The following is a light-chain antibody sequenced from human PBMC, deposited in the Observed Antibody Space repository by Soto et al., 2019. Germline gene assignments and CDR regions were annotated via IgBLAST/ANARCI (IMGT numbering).Light chain of an antibody. CDR1: QGISRS. Sequence: DIQMTQSPSSVSASVGDRVTISCQASQGISRSLAWYQQKPGKAPKLLIYAASSLQSGVPSRFSGSGFGTDFTLTISSLQPEDSAIYYCQQANTSPLTFGQGTRLEIK. CDR3: QQANTSPLT. CDR2: AAS. J-gene: IGKJ5*01. V-gene: IGKV1D-12*01.